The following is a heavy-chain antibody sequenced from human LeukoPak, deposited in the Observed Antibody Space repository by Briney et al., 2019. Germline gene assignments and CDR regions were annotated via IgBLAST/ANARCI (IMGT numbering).Heavy chain of an antibody. D-gene: IGHD1-1*01. CDR3: ARDPGRSWFDP. V-gene: IGHV1-18*01. CDR2: ISIYNGNT. Sequence: ASVKVSCKASGYSFTSYGLSWVRQAPGQGLEWMGWISIYNGNTNYTQKLQGRLTMTRDTSTSTAYMELRGLRSDDTAVYYCARDPGRSWFDPWGQGTLVTVSS. J-gene: IGHJ5*02. CDR1: GYSFTSYG.